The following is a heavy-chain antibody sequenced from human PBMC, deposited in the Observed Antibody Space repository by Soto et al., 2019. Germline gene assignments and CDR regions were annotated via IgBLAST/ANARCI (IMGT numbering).Heavy chain of an antibody. V-gene: IGHV6-1*01. Sequence: QVQLQESGPGLVKPSQTLSLTCAISGDSVSTNRATWNWIRQSPSRGLEWLGRTYYRSKWYDSYAVSLKARMDLSPDQFKDQFSLPLNSVTPEDKGVDYCAGLVGKRRFDPWGQGTLVTVSP. J-gene: IGHJ5*02. CDR1: GDSVSTNRAT. D-gene: IGHD2-8*02. CDR2: TYYRSKWYD. CDR3: AGLVGKRRFDP.